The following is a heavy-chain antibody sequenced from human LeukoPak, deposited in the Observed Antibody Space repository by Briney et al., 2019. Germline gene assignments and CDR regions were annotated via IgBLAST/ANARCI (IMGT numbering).Heavy chain of an antibody. Sequence: ASETLSLTCAVYGGSFSGYYWSWIRQPPGKGLEWIGSIYYGGSTYYNPSLKSRVTISLDMSKNQFSLKLTSVTAADTAVYYCARGRRSPYYMDVWGKGTTVTVSS. CDR3: ARGRRSPYYMDV. V-gene: IGHV4-34*01. CDR1: GGSFSGYY. D-gene: IGHD3-16*01. CDR2: IYYGGST. J-gene: IGHJ6*03.